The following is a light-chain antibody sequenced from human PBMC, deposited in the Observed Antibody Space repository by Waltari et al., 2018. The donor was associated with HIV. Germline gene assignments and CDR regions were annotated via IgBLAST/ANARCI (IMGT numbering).Light chain of an antibody. CDR1: SGHSSSA. Sequence: QLVLTQSPSASASLGASVKPTCTLSSGHSSSAIAWPQQQPEKGPRYLMKLNSDGSHSKGDGIPDRFSGSSSGAERYLTISSLQSEDEADYYCQTWGTGIGVFGGGTKLTVL. J-gene: IGLJ3*02. CDR3: QTWGTGIGV. V-gene: IGLV4-69*01. CDR2: LNSDGSH.